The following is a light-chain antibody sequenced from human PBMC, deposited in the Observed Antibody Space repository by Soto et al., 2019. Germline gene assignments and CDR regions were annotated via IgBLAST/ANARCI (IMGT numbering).Light chain of an antibody. CDR3: QQYNNWPPIT. Sequence: DIVLTQSPGTLSLSPGERETLSCRASQSVSSSYLAWYQQKPGQAPRLLIYGASTRATGIPARFSGSGSGTEFTLTISSLQSEDFAVYYCQQYNNWPPITFGQGTRLEIK. V-gene: IGKV3-15*01. CDR2: GAS. CDR1: QSVSSSY. J-gene: IGKJ5*01.